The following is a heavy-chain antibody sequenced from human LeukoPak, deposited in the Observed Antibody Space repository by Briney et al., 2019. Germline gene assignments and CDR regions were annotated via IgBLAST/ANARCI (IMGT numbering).Heavy chain of an antibody. CDR3: ARETYSNILTGTDY. D-gene: IGHD3-9*01. CDR2: ISAYNGNT. CDR1: GYTFTSYG. Sequence: ASVKVSCKASGYTFTSYGISWVRQAPGQGLEWMGWISAYNGNTNYAQSLQGRPTLTIDTSTSTAYMELRSLTSDDTAVYYCARETYSNILTGTDYWGPGTLVTVSS. V-gene: IGHV1-18*01. J-gene: IGHJ4*02.